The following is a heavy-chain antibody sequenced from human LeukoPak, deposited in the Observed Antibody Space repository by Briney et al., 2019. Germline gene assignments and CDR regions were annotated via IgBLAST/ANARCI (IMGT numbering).Heavy chain of an antibody. V-gene: IGHV3-23*01. CDR1: GFTFSSYA. CDR3: AKDLGYSSSWYTEYYFDY. D-gene: IGHD6-13*01. J-gene: IGHJ4*02. Sequence: GGSLRLSGAASGFTFSSYAMSWVRQAPGKGLEWVSAISGSGGSTYYADSVKGRFTISRDNSKNTLYLQMNSLRAEDTAVYYCAKDLGYSSSWYTEYYFDYWGQGTLVTVSS. CDR2: ISGSGGST.